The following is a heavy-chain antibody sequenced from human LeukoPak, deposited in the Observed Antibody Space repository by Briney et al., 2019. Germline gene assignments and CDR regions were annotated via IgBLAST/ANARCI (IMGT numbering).Heavy chain of an antibody. CDR3: ARATYYYGSGSYLWFDP. D-gene: IGHD3-10*01. V-gene: IGHV4-30-4*01. CDR2: IYYSGST. CDR1: GGSISSGDYS. J-gene: IGHJ5*02. Sequence: SETLSLTCTVSGGSISSGDYSWSWIRQPPGKGLEWIGYIYYSGSTYYNPSLKSRVTISVDTSKNQFSLKLSSVTAADTAVYYCARATYYYGSGSYLWFDPWGQGTLVTVSS.